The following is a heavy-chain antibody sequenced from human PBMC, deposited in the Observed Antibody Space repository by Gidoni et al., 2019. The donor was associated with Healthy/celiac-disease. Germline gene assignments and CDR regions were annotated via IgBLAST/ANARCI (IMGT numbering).Heavy chain of an antibody. D-gene: IGHD6-19*01. CDR3: ARDQGLPSYWYFDL. CDR1: GFTFSSDG. CDR2: IWYDGSNK. V-gene: IGHV3-33*01. Sequence: QVQLVESGGGVVQPGRSLRLSCAASGFTFSSDGMHWVRQAPGKGLEWVAVIWYDGSNKYYADSVKGRFTISRDNSKNTLYLQMNSLRAEDTAVYYCARDQGLPSYWYFDLWGRGTLVTVSS. J-gene: IGHJ2*01.